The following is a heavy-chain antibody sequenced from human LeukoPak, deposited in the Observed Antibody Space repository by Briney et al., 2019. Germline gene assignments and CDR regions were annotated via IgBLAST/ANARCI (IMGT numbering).Heavy chain of an antibody. CDR2: MNPDSGNT. CDR1: GYTFTSYD. D-gene: IGHD5-24*01. Sequence: ASVTVSCEASGYTFTSYDVNWVRQATGQGLEWMGWMNPDSGNTGYAQKFQGRVTMTRNTSISTAYMELSSLRSEDTAVYYCASLRDGYNCWGQGTLVTVSS. CDR3: ASLRDGYNC. V-gene: IGHV1-8*01. J-gene: IGHJ4*02.